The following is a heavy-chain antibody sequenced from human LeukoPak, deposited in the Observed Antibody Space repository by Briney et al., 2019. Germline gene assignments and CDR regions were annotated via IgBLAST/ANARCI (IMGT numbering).Heavy chain of an antibody. J-gene: IGHJ4*02. CDR3: ARGPHKFDY. V-gene: IGHV4-39*07. CDR1: GPSLTSSRYY. CDR2: IYYSGST. Sequence: PSDTLSLTCTLSGPSLTSSRYYSGWIRQPPGKGLDWIGRIYYSGSTYSNPPLQRRVTISVDTSKNQFSLKLSAVTAADTAVYYCARGPHKFDYWGQGSLVTVSS.